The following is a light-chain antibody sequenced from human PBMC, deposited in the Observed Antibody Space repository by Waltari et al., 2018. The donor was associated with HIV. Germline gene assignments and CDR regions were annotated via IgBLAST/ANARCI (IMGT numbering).Light chain of an antibody. J-gene: IGLJ1*01. CDR2: DVS. CDR1: SHDVGSSNY. Sequence: QSALTQPASVSGSPGQSITISCTGTSHDVGSSNYASWHQQHPGEAPKLIIHDVSDRPSGISNRFSGSKSGNTASLTISGLQTEDEADYYCSSYTSSTTYVFGTGTRVTVL. CDR3: SSYTSSTTYV. V-gene: IGLV2-14*03.